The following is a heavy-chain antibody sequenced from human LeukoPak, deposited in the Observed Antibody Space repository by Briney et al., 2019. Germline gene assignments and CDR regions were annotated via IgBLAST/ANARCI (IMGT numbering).Heavy chain of an antibody. V-gene: IGHV4-4*07. J-gene: IGHJ3*02. D-gene: IGHD2-2*01. CDR1: GGSITSNY. CDR3: ARVLVPAAFGAFDI. Sequence: PSETLSLTCTVSGGSITSNYWGWIREPPGKGLEWMGRISTTGSTNYSPSLKSRVTMSLDTSTNQFSLMLTSVTAADTAVYYCARVLVPAAFGAFDIWGQGATVTVSS. CDR2: ISTTGST.